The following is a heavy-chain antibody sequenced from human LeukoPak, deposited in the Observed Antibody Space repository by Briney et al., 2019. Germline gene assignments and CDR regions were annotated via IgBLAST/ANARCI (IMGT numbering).Heavy chain of an antibody. CDR2: IKQDGGET. V-gene: IGHV3-7*01. J-gene: IGHJ4*02. D-gene: IGHD3-10*01. CDR1: GFTFSTYW. CDR3: ARLRGGAY. Sequence: GGSLRLSCAASGFTFSTYWMTWVRQAPGKGLEWVANIKQDGGETYYVDSVKGRITISRDNAKNSLYLQMNSLRAEDTALYYCARLRGGAYWGQGTLVTVSS.